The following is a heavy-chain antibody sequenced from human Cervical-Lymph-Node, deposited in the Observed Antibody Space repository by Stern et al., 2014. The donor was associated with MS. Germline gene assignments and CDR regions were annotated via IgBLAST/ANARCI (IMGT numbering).Heavy chain of an antibody. Sequence: EVQLVESGGGLEQPGGTLRLSCAASGFTFSSYAMSWVRQAPGKGLEWLSAISGSGGSTYYADSVKGRFTISRDNSKNTLYLQMNSLRAEDTAIYYCAKGGIVVVPAAINYYYGMDVWGQGTTVTVSS. CDR1: GFTFSSYA. D-gene: IGHD2-2*01. CDR2: ISGSGGST. J-gene: IGHJ6*02. V-gene: IGHV3-23*04. CDR3: AKGGIVVVPAAINYYYGMDV.